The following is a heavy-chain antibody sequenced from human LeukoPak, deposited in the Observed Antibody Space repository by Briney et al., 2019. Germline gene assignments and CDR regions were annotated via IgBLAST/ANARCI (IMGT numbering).Heavy chain of an antibody. CDR1: GGSISSYY. CDR2: IYYSGST. V-gene: IGHV4-59*01. CDR3: ARDREIAVAGTGFDY. D-gene: IGHD6-19*01. J-gene: IGHJ4*02. Sequence: SETLSLTCTVSGGSISSYYWSWIRQPPGKGLEWIGYIYYSGSTNYNPSLKSRVTISVDTSKNRFSLKLSSVTAADTAVYYCARDREIAVAGTGFDYWGQGTLVTVSS.